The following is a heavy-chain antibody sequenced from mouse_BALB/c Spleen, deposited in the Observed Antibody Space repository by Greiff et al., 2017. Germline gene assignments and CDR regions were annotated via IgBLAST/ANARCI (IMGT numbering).Heavy chain of an antibody. CDR1: GFSLTSYG. D-gene: IGHD1-2*01. CDR3: ARDRNSLLRLGDTWFAY. V-gene: IGHV2-9*02. CDR2: IWAGGST. Sequence: VKLVESGPGLVAPSQSLSITCTVSGFSLTSYGVHWVRQPPGKGLEWLGVIWAGGSTNYNSALMSRLSISKDNSKSQVFLKMNSLQTDDTAMYYCARDRNSLLRLGDTWFAYWGQGTLVTVSA. J-gene: IGHJ3*01.